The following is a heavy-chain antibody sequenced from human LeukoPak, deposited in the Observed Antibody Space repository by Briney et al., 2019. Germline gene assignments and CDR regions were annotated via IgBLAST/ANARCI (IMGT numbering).Heavy chain of an antibody. CDR3: ARSYTGYDL. CDR1: GFTFSSYS. CDR2: INSDSSAI. D-gene: IGHD5-12*01. V-gene: IGHV3-48*01. Sequence: GGSLRLSCVGSGFTFSSYSMNWVRQAPGKGLDWISGINSDSSAIYYADSVKGRFTISRDNAKNSLYLQMNSLRAEDTAVYYCARSYTGYDLWGQGTLVTVSS. J-gene: IGHJ4*02.